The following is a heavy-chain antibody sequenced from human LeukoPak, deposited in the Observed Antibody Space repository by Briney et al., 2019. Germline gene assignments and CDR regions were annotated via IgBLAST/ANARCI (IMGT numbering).Heavy chain of an antibody. CDR1: GFTFSSYG. D-gene: IGHD3-10*02. CDR2: ISGSGGST. J-gene: IGHJ6*04. Sequence: GGSLRLSCAASGFTFSSYGMSWVRQAPGKGLEWVSAISGSGGSTYYADSVKGRFTISRDNSKNSLYLQMNSLRAEDTAVYYCAELGITMIGGVWGKGTTVTISS. CDR3: AELGITMIGGV. V-gene: IGHV3-23*01.